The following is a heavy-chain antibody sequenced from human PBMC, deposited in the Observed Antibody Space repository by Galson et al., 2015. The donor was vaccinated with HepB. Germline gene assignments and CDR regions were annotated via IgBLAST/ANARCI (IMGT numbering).Heavy chain of an antibody. CDR1: GDSVSSNSAA. D-gene: IGHD5-12*01. CDR2: TYYRSKWYN. CDR3: ARYEWLRSPEYYYYGMDV. J-gene: IGHJ6*02. Sequence: CAISGDSVSSNSAAWNWIRQSPSRGLEWLGRTYYRSKWYNDYAVSVKSRRTINPDTSKNQFSLQLNSVTPEDTAVYYCARYEWLRSPEYYYYGMDVWGQGTTVTVSS. V-gene: IGHV6-1*01.